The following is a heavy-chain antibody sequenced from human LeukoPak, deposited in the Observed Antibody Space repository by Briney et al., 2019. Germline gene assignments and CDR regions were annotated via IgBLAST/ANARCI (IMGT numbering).Heavy chain of an antibody. J-gene: IGHJ4*02. CDR2: INPSGGST. D-gene: IGHD2-15*01. Sequence: GASVKVSCKASGYTFTIYYMHWVPQAPGQGLEWMGIINPSGGSTSYAQKLQGRVTMTRDTSTSTVYMELSSLRSEDTAVYYCARGSGDYPDYWGQGTLVTVSS. V-gene: IGHV1-46*01. CDR3: ARGSGDYPDY. CDR1: GYTFTIYY.